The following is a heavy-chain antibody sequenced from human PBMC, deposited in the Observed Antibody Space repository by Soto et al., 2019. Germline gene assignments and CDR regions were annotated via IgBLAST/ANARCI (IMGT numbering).Heavy chain of an antibody. V-gene: IGHV4-31*03. J-gene: IGHJ6*03. Sequence: TSETLSLTCTVSGGSISSGGYYWSCIRQHPGKGLEWIGYIYYSGSTYYNPSLKSRVTISVDTSKNQFSLKLSSVTAADTAVYYCRSSGYCSSTSCPGYYYYMDVWGKGTTVTVSS. CDR1: GGSISSGGYY. CDR2: IYYSGST. D-gene: IGHD2-2*01. CDR3: RSSGYCSSTSCPGYYYYMDV.